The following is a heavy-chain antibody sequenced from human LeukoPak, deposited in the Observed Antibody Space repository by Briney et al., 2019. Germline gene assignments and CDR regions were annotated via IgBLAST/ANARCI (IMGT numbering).Heavy chain of an antibody. CDR2: IYHSGST. CDR3: ARDRDYYDSSGYRGAFDI. CDR1: GDSITSSSYY. V-gene: IGHV4-30-2*01. J-gene: IGHJ3*02. D-gene: IGHD3-22*01. Sequence: LSLTCSVSGDSITSSSYYWSWIRQPPGKGLEWIGYIYHSGSTYYNPSLKSRVTISVDRSKNQFSLKLSSVTAADTAVYYCARDRDYYDSSGYRGAFDIWGQGTMVTVSS.